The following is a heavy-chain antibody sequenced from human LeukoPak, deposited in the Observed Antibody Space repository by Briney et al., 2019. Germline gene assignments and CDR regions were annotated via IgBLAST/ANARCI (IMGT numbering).Heavy chain of an antibody. CDR3: ARDLTLGGDAFDI. V-gene: IGHV1-3*01. D-gene: IGHD3-16*01. J-gene: IGHJ3*02. Sequence: ASVKVSCKASGYTFSRNAIHWVRQAPGQRLEWMGRINGDNGSTKYSQKFQGRVTVTRDTSASTAYMELSSLRSEDTAAYYCARDLTLGGDAFDIWGQGTMVTVSS. CDR1: GYTFSRNA. CDR2: INGDNGST.